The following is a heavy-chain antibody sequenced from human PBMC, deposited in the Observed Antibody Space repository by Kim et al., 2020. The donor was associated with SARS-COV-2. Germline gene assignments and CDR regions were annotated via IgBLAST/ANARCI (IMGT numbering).Heavy chain of an antibody. J-gene: IGHJ4*02. Sequence: KGRFTISRDNAKNSLYLQMNSLRDEDTAVYYCARDMDYIWGSYRWYVDYWGQGTLVTVSS. V-gene: IGHV3-48*02. CDR3: ARDMDYIWGSYRWYVDY. D-gene: IGHD3-16*02.